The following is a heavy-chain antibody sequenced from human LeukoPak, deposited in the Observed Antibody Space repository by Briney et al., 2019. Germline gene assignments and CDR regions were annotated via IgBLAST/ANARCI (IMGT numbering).Heavy chain of an antibody. J-gene: IGHJ6*02. CDR1: GGSISSGGYY. Sequence: SETLSLTCTVSGGSISSGGYYWSWIRQHPGKGLEWVGYIYYSGSTYYNPSLKSRVTISVDTSKNQFSLKLSSVTAADTAVYYCARARDTAMVTDYGMDVWGQGTTVTVSS. CDR2: IYYSGST. V-gene: IGHV4-31*03. CDR3: ARARDTAMVTDYGMDV. D-gene: IGHD5-18*01.